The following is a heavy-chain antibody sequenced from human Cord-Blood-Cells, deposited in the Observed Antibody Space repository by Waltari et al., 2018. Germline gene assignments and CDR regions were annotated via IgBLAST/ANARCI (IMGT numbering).Heavy chain of an antibody. V-gene: IGHV1-69*09. CDR1: GGPFSSYA. D-gene: IGHD3-3*01. Sequence: QVQLVQSGAEVKKPGSSVTVSCKASGGPFSSYANSWVRQAPGQGLEWMGRTIPILGIANYAQKFQGRVTITADKSTSTAYMELSSLRSEDTAVYYCARENDFWSGYYAFDIWGQGTMVTVSS. CDR3: ARENDFWSGYYAFDI. CDR2: TIPILGIA. J-gene: IGHJ3*02.